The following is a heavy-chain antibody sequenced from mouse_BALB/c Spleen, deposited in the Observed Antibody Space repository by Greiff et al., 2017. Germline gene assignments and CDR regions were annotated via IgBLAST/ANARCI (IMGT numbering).Heavy chain of an antibody. CDR3: ARWEGNAWFAY. D-gene: IGHD2-1*01. CDR2: ILPGSGST. CDR1: GYTFSSYW. V-gene: IGHV1-9*01. J-gene: IGHJ3*01. Sequence: VQLQQSGAELMKPGASVKISCKATGYTFSSYWIEWVKQRPGHGLEWIGEILPGSGSTNYNEKFKGKATFTADTSSNTAYMQLSSLTSEDSAVYYCARWEGNAWFAYWGQGTGHCLC.